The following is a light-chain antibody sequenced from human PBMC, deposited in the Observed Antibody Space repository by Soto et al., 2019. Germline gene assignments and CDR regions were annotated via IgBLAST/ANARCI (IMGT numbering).Light chain of an antibody. CDR3: SSYTSSSTLVV. CDR2: EVS. CDR1: RSDVGGYNY. V-gene: IGLV2-14*01. Sequence: QSVLTQPASVSGSPGQSITLSCPGTRSDVGGYNYVSWYQQHPGKAPKLMISEVSNRPSGVSNRFSGSKSGNTASLTISGLQAEDEADYYCSSYTSSSTLVVFGGGTKLTVL. J-gene: IGLJ2*01.